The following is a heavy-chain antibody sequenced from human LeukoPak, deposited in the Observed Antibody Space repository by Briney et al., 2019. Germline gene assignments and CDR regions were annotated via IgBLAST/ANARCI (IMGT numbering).Heavy chain of an antibody. CDR2: ISWNSGSI. J-gene: IGHJ3*02. D-gene: IGHD1-26*01. Sequence: GRSLRLSCAASGFTFDDYAMHWVRQAPGKGLEWVSGISWNSGSIGYADSVKGRFTISRDNAKNSLYLQMNSLRAEDTALYYCAREGVVGASVDAFDIWGQGTMVTVSS. CDR1: GFTFDDYA. CDR3: AREGVVGASVDAFDI. V-gene: IGHV3-9*01.